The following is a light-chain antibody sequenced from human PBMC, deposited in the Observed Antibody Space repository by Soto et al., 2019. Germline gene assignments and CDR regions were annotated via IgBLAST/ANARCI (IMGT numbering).Light chain of an antibody. CDR2: GAS. J-gene: IGKJ1*01. Sequence: EIVMTQSPATLSLSPGQRATLSCRASQSVTNSFLAWYQQKPGQAPRLLIYGASSRATGIPDRFSGGGSGTDFTLTISRLEPEDFAVYYCQQYHNSPPTFGPGTKVDIK. CDR3: QQYHNSPPT. CDR1: QSVTNSF. V-gene: IGKV3-20*01.